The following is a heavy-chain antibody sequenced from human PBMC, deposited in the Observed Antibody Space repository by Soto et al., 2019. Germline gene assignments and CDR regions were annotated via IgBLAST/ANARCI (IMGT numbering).Heavy chain of an antibody. D-gene: IGHD3-3*01. J-gene: IGHJ5*02. CDR1: GFTFSSYG. CDR3: ARESTIFGVVSGFDP. V-gene: IGHV3-33*01. CDR2: IWYDGSNK. Sequence: PGGSLRLSCAASGFTFSSYGMHWVRQAPGKGLEWVAVIWYDGSNKYYADSVKGRFTISRDNSKNTLYLQMNSLRAEDTAVYYCARESTIFGVVSGFDPWGQGTLVTVSS.